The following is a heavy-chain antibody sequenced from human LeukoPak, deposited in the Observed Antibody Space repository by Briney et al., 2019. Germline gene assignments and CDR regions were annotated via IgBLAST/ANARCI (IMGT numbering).Heavy chain of an antibody. CDR2: IYYSGST. Sequence: PSETLSLTCTVSGGSISSYYWSWIRQPPGKGLEWIGYIYYSGSTNYNPSLKSRVTISVDTSKSQFSLKLSSVTAADTAVYYCARVLGMRAGTREAYFDYWGQGTLVTVSS. CDR1: GGSISSYY. CDR3: ARVLGMRAGTREAYFDY. D-gene: IGHD6-19*01. J-gene: IGHJ4*02. V-gene: IGHV4-59*01.